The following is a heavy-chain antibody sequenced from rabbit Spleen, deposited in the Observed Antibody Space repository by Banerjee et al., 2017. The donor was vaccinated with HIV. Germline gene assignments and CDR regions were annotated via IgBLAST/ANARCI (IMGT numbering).Heavy chain of an antibody. CDR3: VRDQAGDADHGPYYLNL. J-gene: IGHJ4*01. CDR2: IYAGSSDST. D-gene: IGHD6-1*01. CDR1: GFSFSSSYY. Sequence: QSLEESGGDLVKPGASLTLTCTASGFSFSSSYYMCWVRQAPGKGLECIACIYAGSSDSTYYANWAKGRFTISSHNAQNTLYLQLSSLTAADTATYFCVRDQAGDADHGPYYLNLWGPGTLVTVS. V-gene: IGHV1S40*01.